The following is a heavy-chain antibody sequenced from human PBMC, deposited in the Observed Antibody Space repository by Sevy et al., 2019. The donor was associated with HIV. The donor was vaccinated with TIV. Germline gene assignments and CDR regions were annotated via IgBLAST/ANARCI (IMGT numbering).Heavy chain of an antibody. D-gene: IGHD2-15*01. CDR3: AIDLVVVAAILVDAFDI. J-gene: IGHJ3*02. CDR1: GFTFSSYS. V-gene: IGHV3-48*02. Sequence: GGSLRLSCAASGFTFSSYSMNWVRQAPGKGLEWVSYISSSSSTVYYGDSVKGRFTISRDNAKNSLYLQMNSLRDEDTAVYYCAIDLVVVAAILVDAFDIWGQGTMVTVSS. CDR2: ISSSSSTV.